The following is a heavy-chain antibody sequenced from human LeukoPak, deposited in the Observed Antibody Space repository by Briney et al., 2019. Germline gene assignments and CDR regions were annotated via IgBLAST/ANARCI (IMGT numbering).Heavy chain of an antibody. CDR1: GFSFSSYA. D-gene: IGHD3-22*01. CDR2: ISDSGRSA. J-gene: IGHJ1*01. V-gene: IGHV3-23*01. Sequence: GGSLRLSCSASGFSFSSYAMSWVRQAPGGGLERVSSISDSGRSAYYADSVKGRFTISRDNSRNTLYLQMDSLRAEDTAVYYCAKDPYYYDGSGYYYEYFYHWGQGTLVTVSS. CDR3: AKDPYYYDGSGYYYEYFYH.